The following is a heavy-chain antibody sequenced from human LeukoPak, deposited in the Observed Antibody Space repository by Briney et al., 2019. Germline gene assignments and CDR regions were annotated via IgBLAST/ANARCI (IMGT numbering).Heavy chain of an antibody. CDR2: IYYSGST. CDR1: GGSISSYY. Sequence: PSETLSLTCTGSGGSISSYYWRWIRQPPGKGLEGIGYIYYSGSTNYNPSLKSRVTISVDTSKNQFPLKLSSVTAPDTAVYYCASPSEDSSGWESFDYWGQGTVVTVSS. D-gene: IGHD6-19*01. CDR3: ASPSEDSSGWESFDY. J-gene: IGHJ4*02. V-gene: IGHV4-59*01.